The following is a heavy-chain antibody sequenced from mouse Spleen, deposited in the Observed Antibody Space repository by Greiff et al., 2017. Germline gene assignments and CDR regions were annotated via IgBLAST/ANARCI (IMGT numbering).Heavy chain of an antibody. CDR1: GYTFTSYW. Sequence: QVQLQQPGAELVMPGASVKLSCKASGYTFTSYWMHWVKQRPGQGLEWIGEIDPSDGYTNYNQKFKGKATLTVDKSSSTAYMQLSSLTSEDSAVYCCAIMVHGYYYAMDYWGQGTSGTVSS. J-gene: IGHJ4*01. CDR3: AIMVHGYYYAMDY. V-gene: IGHV1-69*01. D-gene: IGHD2-1*01. CDR2: IDPSDGYT.